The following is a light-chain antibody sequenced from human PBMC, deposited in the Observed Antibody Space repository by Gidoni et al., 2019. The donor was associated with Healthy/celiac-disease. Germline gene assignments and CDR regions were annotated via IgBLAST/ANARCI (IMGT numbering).Light chain of an antibody. Sequence: DIQLTQSPSTLSASVGDRVTLTCRASQSISSWLAWYQQKPGKAPKLLIYKASSLASGVPSRFSGSGSGTEFTLTISSLQPDDFATYYCQQYNSYSCSFGQGTKLEIK. CDR1: QSISSW. CDR3: QQYNSYSCS. V-gene: IGKV1-5*03. CDR2: KAS. J-gene: IGKJ2*04.